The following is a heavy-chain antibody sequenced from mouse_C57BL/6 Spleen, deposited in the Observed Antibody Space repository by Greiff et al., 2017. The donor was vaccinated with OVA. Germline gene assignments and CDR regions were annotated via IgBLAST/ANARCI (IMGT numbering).Heavy chain of an antibody. CDR2: INPSTGGT. J-gene: IGHJ2*01. CDR3: ARQFTVVATWGFDY. V-gene: IGHV1-42*01. Sequence: VQLQQSGPELVKPGASVKISCKASGYSFTGYYMNWVKQSPEKSLEWIGEINPSTGGTTYNQKFKAKATLTVDKSSSTAYMQLKSLTSEDSAVYYCARQFTVVATWGFDYWGQGTTLTVSS. CDR1: GYSFTGYY. D-gene: IGHD1-1*01.